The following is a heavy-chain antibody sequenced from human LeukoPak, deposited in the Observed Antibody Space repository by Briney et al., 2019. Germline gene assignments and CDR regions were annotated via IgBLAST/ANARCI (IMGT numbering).Heavy chain of an antibody. CDR2: ISAYNGNT. CDR1: GYTFTSYG. D-gene: IGHD3-10*01. Sequence: ASVKVSCKASGYTFTSYGISWVRQAPGQGLEWMGWISAYNGNTNYAQKLQGRVTMTTDTSTSTAYMELRSLRSDDTAVYYCARDAERIRATDGFDIWGQGTMVTVSS. J-gene: IGHJ3*02. V-gene: IGHV1-18*01. CDR3: ARDAERIRATDGFDI.